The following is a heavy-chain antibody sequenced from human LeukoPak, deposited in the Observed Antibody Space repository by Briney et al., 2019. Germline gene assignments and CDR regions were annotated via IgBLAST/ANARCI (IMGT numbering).Heavy chain of an antibody. J-gene: IGHJ6*02. V-gene: IGHV3-74*01. Sequence: PGGSLRLSCAASGFTFSSYWMHWVRQAPGKGLVWVSRINSDGSSTSCADSVKGRFTISRDNAKNTLYLQMNSLRAEDTAVYYCASVGIVVVPAANPQDYYYGMDVWGQGTTVTVSS. D-gene: IGHD2-2*03. CDR2: INSDGSST. CDR3: ASVGIVVVPAANPQDYYYGMDV. CDR1: GFTFSSYW.